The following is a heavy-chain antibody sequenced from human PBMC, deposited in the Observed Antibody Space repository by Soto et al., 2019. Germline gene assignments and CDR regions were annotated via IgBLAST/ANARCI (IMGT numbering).Heavy chain of an antibody. CDR1: GYTFTSYA. Sequence: QVQLVQSGAEEKKPGASVKVSCKASGYTFTSYAIHWARQAPGQRLEWMGWINAGNGNTKYSQKFQGRVTITRDTSASTAYMELSSLKSEDTAVYYCARGDWWLFDYLGQGTLVTVSS. CDR3: ARGDWWLFDY. V-gene: IGHV1-3*05. D-gene: IGHD2-8*02. J-gene: IGHJ4*02. CDR2: INAGNGNT.